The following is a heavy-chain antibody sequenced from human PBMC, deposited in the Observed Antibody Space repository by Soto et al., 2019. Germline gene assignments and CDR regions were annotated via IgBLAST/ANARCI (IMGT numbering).Heavy chain of an antibody. Sequence: SETLSLTCTVSGSPISSYDWSWFRQPPGQGLEWVGYIYYTGTTTYNPSLKSRVTVSVDTSKNQISLKLRSVTAADTAVYYCARLGDYYQAFDYWGQGTLVTVSS. CDR3: ARLGDYYQAFDY. J-gene: IGHJ4*01. CDR2: IYYTGTT. CDR1: GSPISSYD. V-gene: IGHV4-59*08. D-gene: IGHD3-22*01.